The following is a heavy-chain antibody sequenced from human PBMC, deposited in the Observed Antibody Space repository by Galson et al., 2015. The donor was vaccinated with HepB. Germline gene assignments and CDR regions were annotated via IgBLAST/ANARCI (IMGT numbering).Heavy chain of an antibody. V-gene: IGHV4-34*01. J-gene: IGHJ4*02. CDR3: ATPTPYCSGGGCYSLRY. Sequence: SETLSLTCAVYGDSSSVYYWSWIRQPPGKGLEWIGEINHFGNTNYNPSLKSRVTISVDTSNNQFSLTLRSVTAADTAVYYCATPTPYCSGGGCYSLRYWGQGTLVTVSS. CDR1: GDSSSVYY. CDR2: INHFGNT. D-gene: IGHD2-15*01.